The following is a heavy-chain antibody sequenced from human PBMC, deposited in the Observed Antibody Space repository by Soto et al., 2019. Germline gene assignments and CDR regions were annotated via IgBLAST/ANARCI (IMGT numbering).Heavy chain of an antibody. CDR2: TYYRSKWYN. V-gene: IGHV6-1*01. CDR1: GDSVSSNSVT. D-gene: IGHD1-26*01. Sequence: SQTLSLTCAISGDSVSSNSVTWNWIRQSPSRGLEWLGRTYYRSKWYNDYAVSVKSRITINPDTSKNQFSLQLNSVTPEDAAVYYCARGRYLTGSYDYWGQGTLVTVSS. J-gene: IGHJ4*02. CDR3: ARGRYLTGSYDY.